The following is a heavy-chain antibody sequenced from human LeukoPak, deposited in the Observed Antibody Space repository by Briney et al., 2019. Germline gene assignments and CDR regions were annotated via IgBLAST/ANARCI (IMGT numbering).Heavy chain of an antibody. D-gene: IGHD4-17*01. J-gene: IGHJ4*02. Sequence: PGGSLRLSCAASGFTFSSFAMSWVRQAPGKGLEWVSTISGSAGSTNYADSVKGRFTFSRDNSKNTLYLQMNSLRAEDTAVYYCAKDLPDYGDYIEGYWGQGTLVTVSS. CDR2: ISGSAGST. CDR1: GFTFSSFA. V-gene: IGHV3-23*01. CDR3: AKDLPDYGDYIEGY.